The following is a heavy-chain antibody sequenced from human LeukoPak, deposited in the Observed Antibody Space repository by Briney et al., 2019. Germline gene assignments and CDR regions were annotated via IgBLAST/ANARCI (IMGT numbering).Heavy chain of an antibody. J-gene: IGHJ4*02. CDR3: ARLHYDVLTGPFDY. CDR1: GFSVSSNY. CDR2: IYSGGST. V-gene: IGHV3-53*01. Sequence: GGSLRLSCAASGFSVSSNYMTWVRQAPGKGLEWVSVIYSGGSTYYADSVKGRFAISRDDSKNTLYLQMNSLRAEDTAVYYCARLHYDVLTGPFDYWGQGTLVTVSS. D-gene: IGHD3-9*01.